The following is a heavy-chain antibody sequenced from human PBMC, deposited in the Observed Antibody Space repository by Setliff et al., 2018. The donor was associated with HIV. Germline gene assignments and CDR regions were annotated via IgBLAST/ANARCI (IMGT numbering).Heavy chain of an antibody. D-gene: IGHD2-21*01. V-gene: IGHV1-45*02. CDR2: ITPYNANT. J-gene: IGHJ3*02. CDR3: ASGRGDGCNYFAFDI. Sequence: ASVKVSCKASGYPFTYRYLHWVRQAPGQALEWMGWITPYNANTNYAQKFQDRVTMTSDRSMSTAYMDLSSLRSEDTAMYYCASGRGDGCNYFAFDIGGQGTVVTVSS. CDR1: GYPFTYRY.